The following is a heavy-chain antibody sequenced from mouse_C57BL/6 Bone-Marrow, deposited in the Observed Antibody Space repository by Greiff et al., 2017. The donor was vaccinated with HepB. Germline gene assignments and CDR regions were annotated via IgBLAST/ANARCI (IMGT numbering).Heavy chain of an antibody. CDR2: INSDGGST. J-gene: IGHJ1*03. CDR1: EYEFPSHD. V-gene: IGHV5-2*01. CDR3: ARLRDYDGDWYFDV. Sequence: EVKLLESGGGLVQPGESLKLSCESNEYEFPSHDMSWVRKTPEKRLELVAAINSDGGSTYYPDTMERRFIISRDNTKKTLYLQMSSLRSEDTALYYCARLRDYDGDWYFDVWGTGTTVTVSS. D-gene: IGHD2-4*01.